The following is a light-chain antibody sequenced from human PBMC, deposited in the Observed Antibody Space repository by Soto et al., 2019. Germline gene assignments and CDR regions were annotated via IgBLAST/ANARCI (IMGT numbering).Light chain of an antibody. Sequence: EMVFRQSPGTLSLWPGKRATVSCRASESVDSNYLAWYQQKPGQAPGIIIFGASGRAHGSPDRFSGSGSGTDFTRTISRLEPEDFAVYYGQQYGSLSWTFGQGTKVDIK. CDR2: GAS. V-gene: IGKV3-20*01. J-gene: IGKJ1*01. CDR3: QQYGSLSWT. CDR1: ESVDSNY.